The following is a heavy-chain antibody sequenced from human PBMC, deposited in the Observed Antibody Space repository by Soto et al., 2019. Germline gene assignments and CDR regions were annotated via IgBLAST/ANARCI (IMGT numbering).Heavy chain of an antibody. CDR2: IIPIFGTA. CDR1: GGTFSSYA. CDR3: AMSASGADYYGMDV. V-gene: IGHV1-69*13. Sequence: SVKVSCKASGGTFSSYAISWVRQAPGQGLEWMGGIIPIFGTANYAQKFQGRVTITADESTSTAYMELSSLRSEDTAVYYCAMSASGADYYGMDVWGQGTTVTVSS. D-gene: IGHD3-10*01. J-gene: IGHJ6*02.